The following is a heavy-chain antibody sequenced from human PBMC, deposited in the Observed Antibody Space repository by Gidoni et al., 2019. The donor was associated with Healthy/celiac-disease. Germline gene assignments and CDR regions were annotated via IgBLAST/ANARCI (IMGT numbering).Heavy chain of an antibody. CDR1: GGSFSGYY. Sequence: QVQLQQWGAGLLKPSKTMSLTCAVYGGSFSGYYWSWIRQPPGKGLEWIGEINHSGSTNYNPSLKSRVTISVDTSKIQFSLKLSSVTAADTAVYYCARGGGHRITMVRGAYFDYWGQGTLVTVSS. D-gene: IGHD3-10*01. CDR2: INHSGST. V-gene: IGHV4-34*01. CDR3: ARGGGHRITMVRGAYFDY. J-gene: IGHJ4*02.